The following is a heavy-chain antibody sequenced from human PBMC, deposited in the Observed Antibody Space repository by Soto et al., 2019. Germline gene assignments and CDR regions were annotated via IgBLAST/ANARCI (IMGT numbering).Heavy chain of an antibody. Sequence: SVKVSCKASGGTFSSYAISWVRQAPGQGLEWMGGIIPIFGTANYAQKFQGRVTITADESTSTAYMELSSLRSEDTAVYYCARESITIFGVEIYYYYGMDVWGQGTTVTVSS. V-gene: IGHV1-69*13. J-gene: IGHJ6*02. D-gene: IGHD3-3*01. CDR1: GGTFSSYA. CDR2: IIPIFGTA. CDR3: ARESITIFGVEIYYYYGMDV.